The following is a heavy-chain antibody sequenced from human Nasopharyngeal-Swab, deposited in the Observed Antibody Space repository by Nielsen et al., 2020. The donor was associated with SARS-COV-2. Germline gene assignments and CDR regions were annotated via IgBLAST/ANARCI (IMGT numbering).Heavy chain of an antibody. CDR3: AREASSWLPFDY. CDR2: ISGSDYST. D-gene: IGHD6-13*01. Sequence: GESLKISCAASGFTFNTYAISWVRQAPGKGLEWVSVISGSDYSTKYADSVKGRFTISRDNAKNSLYLQMNSLRAEDTAVYYCAREASSWLPFDYWGQGTLVTVSS. CDR1: GFTFNTYA. V-gene: IGHV3-23*01. J-gene: IGHJ4*02.